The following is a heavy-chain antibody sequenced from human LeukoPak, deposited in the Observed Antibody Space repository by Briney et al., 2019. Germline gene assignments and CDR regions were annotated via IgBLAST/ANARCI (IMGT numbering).Heavy chain of an antibody. CDR3: ARRGSIFGSNFDC. V-gene: IGHV1-18*01. CDR1: GYTLTAYG. CDR2: ISAYNGNT. J-gene: IGHJ4*02. Sequence: ASVKVSCKASGYTLTAYGLSWVRQAPGQGLEWMGWISAYNGNTNYAQKLQGRVTMTTDTSTSTAYMELRSLRSDDTAVYYCARRGSIFGSNFDCWGQGTLVTVSS. D-gene: IGHD5-18*01.